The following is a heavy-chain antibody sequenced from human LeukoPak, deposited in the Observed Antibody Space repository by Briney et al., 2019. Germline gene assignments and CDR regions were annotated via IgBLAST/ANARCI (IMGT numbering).Heavy chain of an antibody. CDR3: IPHFPYFYGFDV. CDR1: GFTIGTAW. J-gene: IGHJ6*04. V-gene: IGHV3-15*01. Sequence: AGGSLRLSCVSSGFTIGTAWMSWVRQAPGKGLEWLGHIKSEGEGATTDYAAPAKGRFAISRDDSKNMIYLQMSSLKIDDTAIYYCIPHFPYFYGFDVWGKGTTVTVSS. D-gene: IGHD3-3*02. CDR2: IKSEGEGATT.